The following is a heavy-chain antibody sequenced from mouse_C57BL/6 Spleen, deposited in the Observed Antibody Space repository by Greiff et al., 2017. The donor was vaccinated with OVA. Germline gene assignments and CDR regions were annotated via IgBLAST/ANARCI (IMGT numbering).Heavy chain of an antibody. Sequence: QVQLQQPGAELVRPGSSVKLSCKASGYTFTSYWMDWVKQRPGQGLEWIGNIYPSDSETHYNQKFKDKATLTVDKSSSTAYMQLSSLTSEDSAVYYCARHLTTVVATDAMDDWGKGTSVTVSS. CDR2: IYPSDSET. CDR1: GYTFTSYW. V-gene: IGHV1-61*01. J-gene: IGHJ4*01. D-gene: IGHD1-1*01. CDR3: ARHLTTVVATDAMDD.